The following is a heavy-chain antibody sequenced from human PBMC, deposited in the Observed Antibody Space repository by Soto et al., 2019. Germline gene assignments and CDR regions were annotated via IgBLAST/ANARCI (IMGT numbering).Heavy chain of an antibody. D-gene: IGHD2-15*01. V-gene: IGHV4-59*04. CDR3: ARRGYCSGGSCYSEPFDI. CDR1: GGSINNHY. CDR2: VYYSGST. J-gene: IGHJ3*02. Sequence: SETLSLTCTVSGGSINNHYWSWIRQPPGKGLEWLGYVYYSGSTYNNPSLKSRVTISVDTSKNQFSLKLNSVTAADTALYYCARRGYCSGGSCYSEPFDIWGQGTMVTVSS.